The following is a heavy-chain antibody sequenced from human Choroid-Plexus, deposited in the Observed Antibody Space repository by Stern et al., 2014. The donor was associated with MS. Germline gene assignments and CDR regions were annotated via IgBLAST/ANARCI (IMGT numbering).Heavy chain of an antibody. V-gene: IGHV3-30*18. CDR3: AKDRQYLTYFFDH. J-gene: IGHJ5*02. CDR2: VAYDGSNK. CDR1: GFTLGSCA. D-gene: IGHD2/OR15-2a*01. Sequence: VQLVESGGGVVQPGRPLRLSCVASGFTLGSCAMHWVRQAPGQGLEWVADVAYDGSNKYYADSVKGRFTISRDNSQNTLYMQMSSLRPEDTAVYYCAKDRQYLTYFFDHWGQGSLVTVSS.